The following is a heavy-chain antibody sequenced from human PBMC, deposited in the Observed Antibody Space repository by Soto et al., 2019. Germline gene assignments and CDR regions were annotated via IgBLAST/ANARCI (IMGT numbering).Heavy chain of an antibody. CDR3: ARGGLQDFDS. CDR2: INHSGST. D-gene: IGHD4-4*01. CDR1: GGSFSVYY. V-gene: IGHV4-34*01. Sequence: SETLCLTCSVYGGSFSVYYWSWIRQPPGKGLEWIGEINHSGSTNYNPSLKSRVTISVDTSKNQVSLQLNSVTPEDTAVYYCARGGLQDFDSWGQGTLVTVS. J-gene: IGHJ4*02.